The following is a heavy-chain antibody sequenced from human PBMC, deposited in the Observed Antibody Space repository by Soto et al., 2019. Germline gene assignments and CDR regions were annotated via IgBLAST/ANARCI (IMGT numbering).Heavy chain of an antibody. D-gene: IGHD3-16*01. CDR2: ISPYTGNT. CDR1: GYIFVNYG. J-gene: IGHJ6*02. CDR3: VMVDNYVTPTPQDV. Sequence: QVQLVQSGDEVKKPGASVKVSCKASGYIFVNYGIAWVRQAPGQGLEWMGWISPYTGNTHSASKVQGRLTMTTDTDTSTAYMDRGGLPLGDTAVYYCVMVDNYVTPTPQDVWGQGTTVTVSS. V-gene: IGHV1-18*01.